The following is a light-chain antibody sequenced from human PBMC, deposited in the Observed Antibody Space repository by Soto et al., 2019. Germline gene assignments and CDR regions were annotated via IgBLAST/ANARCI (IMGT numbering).Light chain of an antibody. CDR3: AAWDDSLSGPV. Sequence: QSVLTQPPSVSGAPGQRVTISCTGSSSNIGAGYDVHWYQQLPGTAPKLLIYRNNQRPSGVPDRFSGSKSGTSASLAISGLRSEDEADYYCAAWDDSLSGPVFGGGTQLTVL. CDR2: RNN. J-gene: IGLJ7*01. V-gene: IGLV1-47*01. CDR1: SSNIGAGYD.